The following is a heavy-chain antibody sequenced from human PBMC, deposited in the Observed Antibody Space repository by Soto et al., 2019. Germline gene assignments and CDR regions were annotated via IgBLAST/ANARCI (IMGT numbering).Heavy chain of an antibody. CDR1: GYTFTGYY. Sequence: ASVKVSCKASGYTFTGYYVHWVRQAPGQGLEWMGWINPNSGGTNYAQKFQGRVTMTRDTSISTAYMELSRLRSDDTAVYYCARPGYSSGWLFDYWGQGTMVTVYS. D-gene: IGHD6-19*01. J-gene: IGHJ4*02. CDR2: INPNSGGT. V-gene: IGHV1-2*02. CDR3: ARPGYSSGWLFDY.